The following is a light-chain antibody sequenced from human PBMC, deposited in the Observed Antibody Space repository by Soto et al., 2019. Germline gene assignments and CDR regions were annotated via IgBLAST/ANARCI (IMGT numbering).Light chain of an antibody. CDR2: DVS. Sequence: QPALTQPASVSGSPGQSITISCTGTSSDVGGYNYVSWYQQHPGKAPKLMIYDVSNRPSGVSNRFSGSKSGNTASLTISGLQAEDEADYYCSSYTSSSHVFGTGTKLTVL. CDR1: SSDVGGYNY. V-gene: IGLV2-14*01. CDR3: SSYTSSSHV. J-gene: IGLJ1*01.